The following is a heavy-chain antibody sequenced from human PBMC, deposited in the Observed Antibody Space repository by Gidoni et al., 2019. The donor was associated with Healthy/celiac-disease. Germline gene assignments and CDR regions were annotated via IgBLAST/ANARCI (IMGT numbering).Heavy chain of an antibody. CDR1: GGSISSYY. Sequence: QVQLQESGPGLVKPSATLSLTCPVSGGSISSYYWSWIRQPAGKGLEWIGRIYTSGSTNYNPSLKSRVTMSVDTSKNQFSLKLSSVTAADTAVYYCASTYYYDSSGYPLDYWGQGTLVTVSS. J-gene: IGHJ4*02. V-gene: IGHV4-4*07. D-gene: IGHD3-22*01. CDR2: IYTSGST. CDR3: ASTYYYDSSGYPLDY.